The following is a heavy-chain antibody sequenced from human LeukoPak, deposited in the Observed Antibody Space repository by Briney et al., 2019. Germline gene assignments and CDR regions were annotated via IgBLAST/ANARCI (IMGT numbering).Heavy chain of an antibody. CDR3: ARGNPIMITFGGVISGYFDY. D-gene: IGHD3-16*02. V-gene: IGHV4-59*12. CDR2: IYYTGTT. Sequence: SETLSLTCTVSGDSLSTYYWSWIRQPPGKGLEWMGYIYYTGTTSYNPSLKSRVTISVDTSKNQFSLKLSSVTAADTAVYYCARGNPIMITFGGVISGYFDYWGQGTLVTVSS. J-gene: IGHJ4*02. CDR1: GDSLSTYY.